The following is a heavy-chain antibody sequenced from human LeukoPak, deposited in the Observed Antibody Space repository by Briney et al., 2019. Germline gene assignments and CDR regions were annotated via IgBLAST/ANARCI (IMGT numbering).Heavy chain of an antibody. V-gene: IGHV3-7*03. J-gene: IGHJ6*02. D-gene: IGHD4-11*01. CDR3: ARFSNLYYYYGMDV. Sequence: PGGSLRLSCAASGFTLSSYWMSWVRQAPGKGLEWVANIKQDGSEKNYMDPVKGRFTISRDNAKNSLYLQMDSLRAEDTAVYFCARFSNLYYYYGMDVWGQGTTVTVSS. CDR2: IKQDGSEK. CDR1: GFTLSSYW.